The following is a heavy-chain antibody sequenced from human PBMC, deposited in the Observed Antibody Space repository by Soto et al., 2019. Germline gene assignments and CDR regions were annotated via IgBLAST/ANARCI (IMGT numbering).Heavy chain of an antibody. Sequence: GGSLRLSCAASGFTFSDYYMSWIRQAPGKGLEWVSYISSSGSTIYYADSVKGRFTISRDSAKNSLYLQMNSLRAEDTAVYYCARLLEDSSSWYRGLYYYYYMDVWGKGTTVTVSS. CDR2: ISSSGSTI. V-gene: IGHV3-11*01. CDR3: ARLLEDSSSWYRGLYYYYYMDV. J-gene: IGHJ6*03. CDR1: GFTFSDYY. D-gene: IGHD6-13*01.